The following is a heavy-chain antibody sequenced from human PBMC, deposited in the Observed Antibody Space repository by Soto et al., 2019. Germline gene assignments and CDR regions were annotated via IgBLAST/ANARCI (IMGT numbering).Heavy chain of an antibody. J-gene: IGHJ2*01. CDR2: ISGSGGHI. V-gene: IGHV3-21*01. Sequence: EVQLVESGGGLVKPGGSLRLSCAASGFTFGYYGVNWVRQAPGKGLEWISSISGSGGHIYYADSVKGRFTISRDNAKNSLFLQITSLRVEDTAVYYCARDLTSDWALGSNWYFDLWGRGTLVIVSS. CDR1: GFTFGYYG. D-gene: IGHD6-19*01. CDR3: ARDLTSDWALGSNWYFDL.